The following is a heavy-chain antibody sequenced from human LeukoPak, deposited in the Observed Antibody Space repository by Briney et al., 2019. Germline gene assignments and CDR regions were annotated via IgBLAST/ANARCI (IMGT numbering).Heavy chain of an antibody. V-gene: IGHV1-69-2*01. J-gene: IGHJ4*02. Sequence: ASVKISCKVSGYTFTDYYMHWVQQAPGKGLEWMGLIDPEDGETMNAERFQGRVTITADTSTDTAYMELSSLRSEDTAVYYCATLPERYCSGGTCYSDDNYWGQGTLVTVSS. CDR1: GYTFTDYY. CDR2: IDPEDGET. D-gene: IGHD2-15*01. CDR3: ATLPERYCSGGTCYSDDNY.